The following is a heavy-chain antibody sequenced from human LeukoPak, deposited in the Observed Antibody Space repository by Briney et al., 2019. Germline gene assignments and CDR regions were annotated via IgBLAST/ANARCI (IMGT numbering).Heavy chain of an antibody. V-gene: IGHV4-59*08. CDR3: ARRPGYGDYYFDY. CDR2: IYYSGST. CDR1: GGSISSYY. D-gene: IGHD4-17*01. J-gene: IGHJ4*02. Sequence: SETLSLTCTVSGGSISSYYWSWIRQPPGKGLEWIGYIYYSGSTNYNPSLKSRVTISVDTPKNQFSLKLSSVTAADTAVYYCARRPGYGDYYFDYWGQGTLVTVSS.